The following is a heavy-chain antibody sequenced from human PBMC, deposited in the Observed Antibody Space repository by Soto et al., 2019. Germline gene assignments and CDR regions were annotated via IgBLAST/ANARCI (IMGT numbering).Heavy chain of an antibody. CDR2: ISSNSATI. D-gene: IGHD4-17*01. V-gene: IGHV3-9*02. Sequence: EVQLVESGGGLVQPGRSLRLSCVASGFIADDYAMHWVRQAPGKGLEWVSGISSNSATINYADSVKGRFTISRANAKNSLFLQMNSLRPEDTAFYYCVKDMKWGGMTTIHYFDSWGQGTLVTVSS. CDR1: GFIADDYA. CDR3: VKDMKWGGMTTIHYFDS. J-gene: IGHJ4*02.